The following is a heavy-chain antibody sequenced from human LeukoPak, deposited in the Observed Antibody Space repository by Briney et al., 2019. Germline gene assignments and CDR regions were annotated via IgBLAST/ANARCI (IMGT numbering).Heavy chain of an antibody. CDR3: ARVPPSTIWDY. J-gene: IGHJ4*02. V-gene: IGHV3-7*01. CDR2: IKEDGSEK. CDR1: GFTFTSYW. Sequence: PGGSLRLSCAATGFTFTSYWMGWVRQAPGTGLEWVANIKEDGSEKYYVDSVKGRFTISRDNAKNSLYLQMNSLRAEDTPVYYCARVPPSTIWDYWGQGTLVTVSS. D-gene: IGHD3-3*01.